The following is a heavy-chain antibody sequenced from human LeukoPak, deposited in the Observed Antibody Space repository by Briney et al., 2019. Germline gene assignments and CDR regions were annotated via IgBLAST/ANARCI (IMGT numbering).Heavy chain of an antibody. D-gene: IGHD4-17*01. CDR2: INSDGSST. V-gene: IGHV3-74*01. CDR3: ARVSRDYGDPLFDY. CDR1: GFTFSSYW. J-gene: IGHJ4*02. Sequence: GGSLRLSCAASGFTFSSYWMHWVRQAPGKGLVWVSRINSDGSSTSYADSVKGRFTISRDNAKNTLYLQMNSLRAEDTAVYYCARVSRDYGDPLFDYWGQGTLVTVSS.